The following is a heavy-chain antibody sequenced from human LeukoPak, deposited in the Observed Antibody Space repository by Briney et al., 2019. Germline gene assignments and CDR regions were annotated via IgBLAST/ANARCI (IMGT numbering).Heavy chain of an antibody. CDR3: ARGTTVTTGIDY. D-gene: IGHD4-17*01. V-gene: IGHV4-59*08. CDR1: GGSVSSYY. CDR2: MYYSGST. J-gene: IGHJ4*02. Sequence: SETLSLTCTVSGGSVSSYYWSWIRQPPGKGLEWIGYMYYSGSTYYNPSLKSRVTISVDTSKNQFSLKLSSVTAADTAVYYCARGTTVTTGIDYWGQGTLVTVSS.